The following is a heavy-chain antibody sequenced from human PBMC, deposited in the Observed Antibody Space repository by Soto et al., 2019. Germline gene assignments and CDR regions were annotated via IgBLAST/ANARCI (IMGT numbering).Heavy chain of an antibody. J-gene: IGHJ4*02. Sequence: QVQLVESGGGVVQPGTSLRLSCAASGFTFTNYGMHWVRQAPGKGLEWVALIWYDGSQKFYADSVKGRFTISRDTSKNTLYLQMNSLRAEDTAGYCCARDLSGPLDYWGQGTLLTVSS. CDR2: IWYDGSQK. CDR3: ARDLSGPLDY. CDR1: GFTFTNYG. D-gene: IGHD3-16*02. V-gene: IGHV3-33*01.